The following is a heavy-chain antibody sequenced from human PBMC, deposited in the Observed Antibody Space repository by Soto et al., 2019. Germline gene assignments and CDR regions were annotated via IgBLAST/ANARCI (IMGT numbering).Heavy chain of an antibody. CDR2: ISGSGFKK. D-gene: IGHD1-26*01. V-gene: IGHV3-23*01. Sequence: PGGSLRLSCAASGFIFENFGMSWVRQAPGKGLEWISSISGSGFKKYYADSVKGRFTISRENSKSTVYLELNNLSAEDTAVYHCAKNQGVELVPLATVDWFDPWGQGSVVTVS. CDR3: AKNQGVELVPLATVDWFDP. CDR1: GFIFENFG. J-gene: IGHJ5*02.